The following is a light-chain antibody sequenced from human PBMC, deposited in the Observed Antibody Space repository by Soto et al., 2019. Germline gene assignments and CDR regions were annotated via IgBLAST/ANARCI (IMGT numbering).Light chain of an antibody. Sequence: QTTGGASRVAGAVGDRGTITCRASHTISSWVAWYQQKPGKAPKLLIYKASTLKSGVPSRFSGSGSGTEITLTISSLQPDDLATHYREPYKSHSEAFGPGTKVDIK. CDR2: KAS. CDR1: HTISSW. V-gene: IGKV1-5*03. CDR3: EPYKSHSEA. J-gene: IGKJ1*01.